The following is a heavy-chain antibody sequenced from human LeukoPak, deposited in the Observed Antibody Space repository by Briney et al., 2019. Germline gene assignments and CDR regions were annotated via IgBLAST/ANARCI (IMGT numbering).Heavy chain of an antibody. Sequence: PSETLSLTCAVYGGSFSGYYWSWIRQAPGKGLEWVSSVSTTGYYIYYADSVKGRLSISRDNAKNSLYLQMNSLRAEDTAVYYCARGGDCGTTSCYYFDFWGQGTRVTVSS. V-gene: IGHV3-21*01. J-gene: IGHJ4*02. CDR3: ARGGDCGTTSCYYFDF. CDR1: GGSFSGYY. D-gene: IGHD2-2*01. CDR2: VSTTGYYI.